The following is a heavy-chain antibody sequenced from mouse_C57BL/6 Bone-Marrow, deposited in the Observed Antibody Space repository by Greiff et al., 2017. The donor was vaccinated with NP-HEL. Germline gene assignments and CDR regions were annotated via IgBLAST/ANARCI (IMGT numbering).Heavy chain of an antibody. D-gene: IGHD1-1*01. J-gene: IGHJ2*01. CDR1: GYTFTDHT. V-gene: IGHV1-78*01. CDR3: ARAGYYGSPDY. Sequence: QVHVKQSDAELVKPGASVKISCKVSGYTFTDHTIHWMKQRPEQGLEWIGYIYPRDGSTKSNEKVTGKATLTANKSSTPAYMQLNSLTSEYSAVYFCARAGYYGSPDYWCQGTTLTVSS. CDR2: IYPRDGST.